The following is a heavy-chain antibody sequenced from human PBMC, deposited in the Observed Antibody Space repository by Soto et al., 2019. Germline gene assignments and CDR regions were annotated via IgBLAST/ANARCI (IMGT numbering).Heavy chain of an antibody. CDR1: GFSFSSFA. D-gene: IGHD6-13*01. J-gene: IGHJ4*02. V-gene: IGHV3-23*01. CDR3: AKGAGIAAPYCFDY. CDR2: ISGGDGTP. Sequence: GGSLRLSCAASGFSFSSFAMNWVRLAPGKGLLWVSSISGGDGTPYYADSVKGRFTISRDNSKNTLYLQMNSLRAEDTALYYCAKGAGIAAPYCFDYWGQGTRVTVSA.